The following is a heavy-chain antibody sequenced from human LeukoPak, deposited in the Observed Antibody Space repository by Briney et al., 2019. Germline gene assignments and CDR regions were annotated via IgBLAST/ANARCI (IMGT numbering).Heavy chain of an antibody. D-gene: IGHD3-10*01. CDR3: ARQRFGDLYAEYFQH. Sequence: PSETLSLTCTVSGGSISSRRYYWGWIRQPPGKGLEWIGSIYYSESTYYNPSLESRVTISVDTSKNQFSLRLTSVTAADTAVYYCARQRFGDLYAEYFQHWGQGTLVTVSS. J-gene: IGHJ1*01. CDR1: GGSISSRRYY. CDR2: IYYSEST. V-gene: IGHV4-39*01.